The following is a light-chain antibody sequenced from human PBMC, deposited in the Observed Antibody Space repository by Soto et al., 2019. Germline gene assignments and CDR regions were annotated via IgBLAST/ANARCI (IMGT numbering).Light chain of an antibody. CDR2: GAS. V-gene: IGKV3D-15*01. Sequence: EIVMTQSPATLSVSPWERATLSCMASQIVSINLACYQHRPGQAPMLLIFGASTRATGIPDRFSGSGSGTDFTLTISSLQPEDFATYSCQQTYRTPLTFGGGTKV. J-gene: IGKJ4*01. CDR1: QIVSIN. CDR3: QQTYRTPLT.